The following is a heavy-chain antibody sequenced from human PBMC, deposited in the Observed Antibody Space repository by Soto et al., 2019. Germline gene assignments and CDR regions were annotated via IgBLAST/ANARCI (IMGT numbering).Heavy chain of an antibody. D-gene: IGHD3-22*01. Sequence: SVKVSCKASGFTFTSSAMQWVRQARGQRLEWIGWIVVGSGNTNYAQKFQERVTITRDMSTSTAHMELSSLRSEDTAVYYCAADPDYYDSSGPDVDDAFDIWGQGTMVTVSS. J-gene: IGHJ3*02. CDR1: GFTFTSSA. CDR3: AADPDYYDSSGPDVDDAFDI. V-gene: IGHV1-58*02. CDR2: IVVGSGNT.